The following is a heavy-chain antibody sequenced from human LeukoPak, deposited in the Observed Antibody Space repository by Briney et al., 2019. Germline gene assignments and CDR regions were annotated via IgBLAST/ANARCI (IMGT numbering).Heavy chain of an antibody. Sequence: GASVKVACKASGGTFSNYALSWVRQAPGRGLEWMGGTTPIFGSAEYAQNFQGRVTVTTDESTSTAYMEMSSLRSDDTAVYYCAGALFHYDSSGYDMGAYDIWGRGTMVTVSS. D-gene: IGHD3-22*01. CDR2: TTPIFGSA. V-gene: IGHV1-69*05. CDR3: AGALFHYDSSGYDMGAYDI. J-gene: IGHJ3*02. CDR1: GGTFSNYA.